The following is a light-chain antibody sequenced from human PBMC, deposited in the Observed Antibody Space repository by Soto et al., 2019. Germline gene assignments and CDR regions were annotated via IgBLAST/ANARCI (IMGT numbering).Light chain of an antibody. V-gene: IGLV2-8*01. J-gene: IGLJ2*01. CDR1: SSDVGGNNY. Sequence: QSALTQPPSASGSPGQSVTISCTGTSSDVGGNNYVSWYQQYPGKAPKLMIYEVNKRPSGVPDRFSGSKSGNTASLTVSGLQAEDEADYHCSSLAGSVSYAVFGGGTKLTVL. CDR2: EVN. CDR3: SSLAGSVSYAV.